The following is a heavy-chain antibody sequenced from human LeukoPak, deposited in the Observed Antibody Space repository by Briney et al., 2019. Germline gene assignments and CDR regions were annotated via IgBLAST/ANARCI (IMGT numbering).Heavy chain of an antibody. J-gene: IGHJ4*02. V-gene: IGHV3-21*01. CDR3: ARAPGYRGFLDY. CDR2: ISSSSSYI. CDR1: GFSFSSYN. Sequence: GGSLRLSCAASGFSFSSYNMNWVRQAPGKGLEWVSFISSSSSYIYYVDSVKGRFTISRDNAKNSLYLQMNSLRAEDTAVYYCARAPGYRGFLDYWGQGNLVTVSS. D-gene: IGHD5-18*01.